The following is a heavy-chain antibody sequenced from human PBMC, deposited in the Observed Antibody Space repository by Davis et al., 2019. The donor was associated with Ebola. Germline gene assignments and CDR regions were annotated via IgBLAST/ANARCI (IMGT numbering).Heavy chain of an antibody. V-gene: IGHV3-21*01. Sequence: GSLRLSCAASGFTFSSYSMNWVRQAPGKGLEWVSSISSSSSYIYYADSVKGRFTISRDNAKNSLYLQMNSLRAEDTAVYYCASSRTVTPDYYYGMDVWGQGTTVTVSS. CDR2: ISSSSSYI. J-gene: IGHJ6*02. CDR3: ASSRTVTPDYYYGMDV. D-gene: IGHD4-17*01. CDR1: GFTFSSYS.